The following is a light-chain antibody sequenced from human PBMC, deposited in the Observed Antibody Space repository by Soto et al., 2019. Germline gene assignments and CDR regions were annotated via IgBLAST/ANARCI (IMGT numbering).Light chain of an antibody. J-gene: IGKJ2*01. Sequence: EIVLTQSPATLSVSPGERAALSCRASQSVRSKLAWYQQKPGQAPRLLINDASTRATGIPARFSGSGSGTEFTLTISSLESEDFGLYYCQQYNGWPLTFGQGTKGEIK. CDR3: QQYNGWPLT. V-gene: IGKV3-15*01. CDR2: DAS. CDR1: QSVRSK.